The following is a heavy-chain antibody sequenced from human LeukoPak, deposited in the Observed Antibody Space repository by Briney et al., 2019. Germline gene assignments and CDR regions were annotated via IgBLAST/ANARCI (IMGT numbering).Heavy chain of an antibody. CDR1: GGSFGGYY. CDR3: AIMVRGVPYGY. CDR2: INHSGST. J-gene: IGHJ4*02. V-gene: IGHV4-34*01. Sequence: SSETLSLTCAVYGGSFGGYYWSWIRQPPGKGLEWIGEINHSGSTNYNPSLKSRVTISVDTSKNQFSLKLSSVTAADTAVYYCAIMVRGVPYGYWGQGTLVTVSS. D-gene: IGHD3-10*01.